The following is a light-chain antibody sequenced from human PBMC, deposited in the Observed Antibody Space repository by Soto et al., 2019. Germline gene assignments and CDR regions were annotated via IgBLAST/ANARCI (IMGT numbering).Light chain of an antibody. CDR1: QNINNF. Sequence: DIQLTQSPSSLSAPVGDRVTITCRTSQNINNFFNWYRQRPGDAPALLIYGASCLRGGGSPRFSGSGSWTDFTPTISSRQPEDAATDYCQQTFRTPPWTLGQGT. CDR3: QQTFRTPPWT. J-gene: IGKJ1*01. CDR2: GAS. V-gene: IGKV1-39*01.